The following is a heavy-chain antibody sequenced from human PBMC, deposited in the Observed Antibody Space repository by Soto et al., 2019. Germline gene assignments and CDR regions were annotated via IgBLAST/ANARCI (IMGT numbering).Heavy chain of an antibody. Sequence: SETLSLTCAVYGGSFSGYYWSWIRQPPGKGLEWIGEINHSGSTNYNPSLKSRVTISVDTSKNQFSLKLSSVTAADTAVYYCARAPRYYYDSSGYPTPIYYFDYWGQGTLVTVSS. CDR2: INHSGST. CDR1: GGSFSGYY. V-gene: IGHV4-34*01. CDR3: ARAPRYYYDSSGYPTPIYYFDY. J-gene: IGHJ4*02. D-gene: IGHD3-22*01.